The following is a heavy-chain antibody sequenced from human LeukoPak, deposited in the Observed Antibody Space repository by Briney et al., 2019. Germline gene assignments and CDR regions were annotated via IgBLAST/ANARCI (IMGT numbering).Heavy chain of an antibody. J-gene: IGHJ5*02. CDR1: GYTFTGYY. CDR2: INPNSGGT. D-gene: IGHD2-2*01. CDR3: ARVRPSVVVPAAIYWFDP. V-gene: IGHV1-2*02. Sequence: ASVKVSCKASGYTFTGYYMHWVRQAPGQGLEWMGWINPNSGGTNYAQKFQGRVTMTRDTSISTAYMELSRLRSDDTAVYYCARVRPSVVVPAAIYWFDPWGQGTPVTVSS.